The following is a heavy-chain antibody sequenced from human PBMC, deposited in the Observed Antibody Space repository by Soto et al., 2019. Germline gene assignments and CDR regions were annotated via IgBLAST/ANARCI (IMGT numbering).Heavy chain of an antibody. CDR1: GFTFSSYW. J-gene: IGHJ4*02. V-gene: IGHV3-7*01. D-gene: IGHD2-8*01. Sequence: GGSLRLSCAASGFTFSSYWMSWVRQAPGKGLEWVANIKKDGSEKYYANSVKGRFTISRDNTKNSLYLQMNSLRAEVTAVSYCARWDQLDIVHTQYYFDFWGQGTLVTVSS. CDR2: IKKDGSEK. CDR3: ARWDQLDIVHTQYYFDF.